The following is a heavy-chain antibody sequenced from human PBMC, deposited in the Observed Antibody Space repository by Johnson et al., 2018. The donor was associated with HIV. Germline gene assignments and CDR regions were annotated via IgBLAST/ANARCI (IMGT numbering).Heavy chain of an antibody. CDR1: GFTFSSYA. D-gene: IGHD3-10*01. CDR2: ISYDGSNK. V-gene: IGHV3-30*04. Sequence: QVQLVESGGGVVQPGRSLRLSCAASGFTFSSYAMHWVRQAPGKGLEWVAVISYDGSNKYYADSVKGRFTISRDNSKNTLYLQMNSLRAEDTAVYYCARDSGKWSGVRFAFDIWG. CDR3: ARDSGKWSGVRFAFDI. J-gene: IGHJ3*02.